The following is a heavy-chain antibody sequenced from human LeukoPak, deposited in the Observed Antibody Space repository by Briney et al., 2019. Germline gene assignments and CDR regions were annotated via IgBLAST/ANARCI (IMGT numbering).Heavy chain of an antibody. V-gene: IGHV4-59*01. CDR2: IYYSGST. Sequence: SETLSLTCTVSGGSISSYYWSWIRQPPGKGLEWIGYIYYSGSTNYNPSLKSRVTISVDTSKNQFSLKLSSVTAADTAVYYCARASYYYDSSGYYRTKYYFDYWGQGTLVTVSS. CDR1: GGSISSYY. J-gene: IGHJ4*02. CDR3: ARASYYYDSSGYYRTKYYFDY. D-gene: IGHD3-22*01.